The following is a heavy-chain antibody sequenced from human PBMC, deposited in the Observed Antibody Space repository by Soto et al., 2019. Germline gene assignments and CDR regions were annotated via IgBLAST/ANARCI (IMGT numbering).Heavy chain of an antibody. CDR1: GVSISSGDYY. D-gene: IGHD3-22*01. CDR3: ARGRPDPYYYDTSGHYYVA. CDR2: IYYSGST. V-gene: IGHV4-30-4*01. Sequence: SETLSLTCTVSGVSISSGDYYWTWIRQPPGKGLEWIGYIYYSGSTYYNPSLKSRVTISADTSKNQFSLKLSSVTAADSAVYSCARGRPDPYYYDTSGHYYVAWGQGTLVTVSS. J-gene: IGHJ5*02.